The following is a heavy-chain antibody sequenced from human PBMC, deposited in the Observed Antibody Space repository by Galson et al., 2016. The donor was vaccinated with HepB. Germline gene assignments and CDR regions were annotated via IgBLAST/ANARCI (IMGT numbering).Heavy chain of an antibody. V-gene: IGHV1-46*01. Sequence: SCKASGYIFTGYYMHWVRQAPGQGLEWMGIINPSGGSTTYAEKFQGRVTMTRDTSTSTVYMELSSLRSEDTAVYYCARGRDDDPYYGMDVWGQGTTVTVSS. J-gene: IGHJ6*02. D-gene: IGHD1-1*01. CDR3: ARGRDDDPYYGMDV. CDR2: INPSGGST. CDR1: GYIFTGYY.